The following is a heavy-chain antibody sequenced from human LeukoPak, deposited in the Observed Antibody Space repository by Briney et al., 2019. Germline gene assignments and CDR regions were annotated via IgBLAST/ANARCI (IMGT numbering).Heavy chain of an antibody. D-gene: IGHD5-18*01. CDR3: ARGGYIYGPAYYYYMDV. CDR1: GFAFSRPA. J-gene: IGHJ6*03. Sequence: GGSLRLSCAASGFAFSRPAMHWLRQAPGKGLEWVGRIRSKPNNYATTYSASVEGRFTISRDDSKNMTFLQMNSLQAEDTAVYYCARGGYIYGPAYYYYMDVWGKGATVTVSS. V-gene: IGHV3-73*01. CDR2: IRSKPNNYAT.